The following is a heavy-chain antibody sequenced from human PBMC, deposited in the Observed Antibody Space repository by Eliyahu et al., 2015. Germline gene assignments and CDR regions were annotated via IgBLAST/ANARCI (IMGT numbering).Heavy chain of an antibody. J-gene: IGHJ4*02. Sequence: EVQLVESGGDVAQPGESLTLTCAASGLVFTDYWFHWVRQGPGKGLEWVSRITEDGGSTTYAAPVRGRFTISRDNAKNTVTLQMDSLTSDDTAVYYCVTDMAFSGAEGDFDYWGQGTLVTVSS. V-gene: IGHV3-74*03. CDR2: ITEDGGST. D-gene: IGHD5-24*01. CDR1: GLVFTDYW. CDR3: VTDMAFSGAEGDFDY.